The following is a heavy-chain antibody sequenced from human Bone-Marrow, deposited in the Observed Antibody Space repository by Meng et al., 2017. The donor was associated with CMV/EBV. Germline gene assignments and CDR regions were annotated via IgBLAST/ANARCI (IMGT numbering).Heavy chain of an antibody. Sequence: SETLSLTCAISGDSVSSNSAAWNWIRQSPSRGLEWLGRTYYRSKWYNDYAVSVKSRITINPDTSKNQFSLQLNSVTPEDTAVYYCARENIVVVPAAIIPHFDYWGQGTLVTVSS. CDR2: TYYRSKWYN. J-gene: IGHJ4*02. CDR1: GDSVSSNSAA. CDR3: ARENIVVVPAAIIPHFDY. D-gene: IGHD2-2*01. V-gene: IGHV6-1*01.